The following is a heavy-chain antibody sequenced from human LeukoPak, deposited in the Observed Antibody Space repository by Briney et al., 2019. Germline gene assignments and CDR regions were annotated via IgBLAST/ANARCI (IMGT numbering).Heavy chain of an antibody. V-gene: IGHV1-18*04. Sequence: GASVKVSCKASGYTFTGYYMHWVRQAPGQGLEWMGWISAYNGNTNYAQKLQGRVTMTTDTSTSTAYMELRSLRSDDTAVYYCARDGFGESYDYWGQGTLVTVSS. CDR2: ISAYNGNT. D-gene: IGHD3-10*01. CDR1: GYTFTGYY. J-gene: IGHJ4*02. CDR3: ARDGFGESYDY.